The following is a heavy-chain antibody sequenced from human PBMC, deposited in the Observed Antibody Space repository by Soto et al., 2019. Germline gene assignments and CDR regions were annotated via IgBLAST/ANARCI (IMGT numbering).Heavy chain of an antibody. CDR2: IIPIFGTA. J-gene: IGHJ4*02. Sequence: SVKVSCKASGGTFSSYAISWVRQAPGQGLEWMGGIIPIFGTANYAQKFQGRVTITADESTSTAYMELSSLRSEDTAVYYCARDRTRYCSSTSCYSFDYWGQGTLVTVSS. D-gene: IGHD2-2*01. CDR3: ARDRTRYCSSTSCYSFDY. CDR1: GGTFSSYA. V-gene: IGHV1-69*13.